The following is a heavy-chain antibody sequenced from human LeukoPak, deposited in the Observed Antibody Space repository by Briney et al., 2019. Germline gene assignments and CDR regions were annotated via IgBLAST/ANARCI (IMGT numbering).Heavy chain of an antibody. V-gene: IGHV3-74*01. D-gene: IGHD3-10*01. J-gene: IGHJ4*02. CDR1: AFTFRSYW. Sequence: GGTLRLSSAASAFTFRSYWMHWVRQAPGKGLAWVSRINTDGSSTTYADSVKGRFTIFRDNARNTLYLQMNSLRADDTALYFCARGGRFGELSSSLWGQGTLVTVSS. CDR3: ARGGRFGELSSSL. CDR2: INTDGSST.